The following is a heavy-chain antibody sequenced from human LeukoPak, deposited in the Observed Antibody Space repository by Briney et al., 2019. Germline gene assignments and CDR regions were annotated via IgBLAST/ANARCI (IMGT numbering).Heavy chain of an antibody. CDR1: GGSISSSSYY. J-gene: IGHJ6*03. CDR2: IYYSGSP. D-gene: IGHD6-13*01. V-gene: IGHV4-39*01. Sequence: SETLSLTCTVSGGSISSSSYYWGWIRQPPGKGLEWIGSIYYSGSPYYNPSLKSRVTISVDTSKNQFSLKLSSVTAADTAVYYCARLPRLYSSSWFQYYHYYMDVWGKGTTVTVSS. CDR3: ARLPRLYSSSWFQYYHYYMDV.